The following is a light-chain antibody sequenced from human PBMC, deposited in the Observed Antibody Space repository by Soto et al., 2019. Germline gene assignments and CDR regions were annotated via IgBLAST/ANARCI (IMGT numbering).Light chain of an antibody. CDR3: CSYAGSNTFA. CDR2: DVN. CDR1: SGDVGDYNY. V-gene: IGLV2-11*01. J-gene: IGLJ1*01. Sequence: QSALTQPRSVSGSPGQSVTISCTGSSGDVGDYNYVSWYQQHPGKAPKLMIFDVNKRPSGVPDRFSGSKSGNTASLTISGLQADDEADYYCCSYAGSNTFAVGTGTKLTVL.